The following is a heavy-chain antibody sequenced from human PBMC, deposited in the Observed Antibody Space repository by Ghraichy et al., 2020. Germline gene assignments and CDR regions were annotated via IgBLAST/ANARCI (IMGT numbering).Heavy chain of an antibody. V-gene: IGHV3-33*01. CDR1: GFTFSSYG. D-gene: IGHD3-10*01. Sequence: GGSLRLSCAASGFTFSSYGMHWVRQAPGKGLEWVAVIWYDGSNKYYADSVKGRFTISRDNSKNTLYLQMNSLRAEDTAVYYCARDPEGSGSYYRPDYYYYYCMDVWGQGTTVTVSS. CDR2: IWYDGSNK. CDR3: ARDPEGSGSYYRPDYYYYYCMDV. J-gene: IGHJ6*02.